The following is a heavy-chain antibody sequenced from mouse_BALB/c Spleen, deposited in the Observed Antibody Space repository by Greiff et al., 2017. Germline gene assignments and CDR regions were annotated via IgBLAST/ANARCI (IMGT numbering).Heavy chain of an antibody. CDR1: GFTFSDYY. Sequence: EVQVVESGGGLVKPGGSLKLSCAASGFTFSDYYMYWVRQTPEKRLEWVATISDGGSYTYYPDSVKGRFTISRDNAKNNLYLQMSSLKSEDTAMYYCAREGWYPFAYWGQGTLVTVSA. CDR3: AREGWYPFAY. D-gene: IGHD1-1*02. CDR2: ISDGGSYT. J-gene: IGHJ3*01. V-gene: IGHV5-4*02.